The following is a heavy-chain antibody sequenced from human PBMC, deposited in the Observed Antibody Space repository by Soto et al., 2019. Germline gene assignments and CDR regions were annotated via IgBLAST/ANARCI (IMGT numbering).Heavy chain of an antibody. CDR2: ISGSGGST. Sequence: EVQLLLSGGGLVQPGWSLRLSCAASGFTFSRYAMSWVRQAPGQGLEWVSAISGSGGSTYYADSVKGRFTISRDNSKNTLYLQMNILRAEDTAVYYCAKDRTFRFGELNWCDPWGQGTLVTVSS. CDR3: AKDRTFRFGELNWCDP. J-gene: IGHJ5*02. V-gene: IGHV3-23*01. D-gene: IGHD3-10*01. CDR1: GFTFSRYA.